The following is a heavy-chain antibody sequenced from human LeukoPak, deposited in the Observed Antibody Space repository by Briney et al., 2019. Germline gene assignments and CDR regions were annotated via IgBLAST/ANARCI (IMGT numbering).Heavy chain of an antibody. V-gene: IGHV3-33*08. J-gene: IGHJ4*02. D-gene: IGHD1-1*01. CDR3: ARDPGNWNDGHDY. CDR2: IWYDGSNK. CDR1: GFTFSSYA. Sequence: GGSLRLSCAASGFTFSSYAMHWVRQAPGKGLEWVAVIWYDGSNKYYADSVKGRFTISRDNSKNTLYLQMNSLRAEDTAVYYCARDPGNWNDGHDYWGQGTLVTVSS.